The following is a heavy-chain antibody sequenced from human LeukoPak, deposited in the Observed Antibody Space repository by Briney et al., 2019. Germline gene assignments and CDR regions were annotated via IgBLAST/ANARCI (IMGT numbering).Heavy chain of an antibody. Sequence: SGTLSLTCTVSGGSISRSDYYWGWIRQPPGKGLEWIGSGHYSGSTYNNPSLKSQVTISVDTSKNQFSLNLNSVSAADTAVYYCVSPYLGRFDYWGQGILVTVSS. CDR1: GGSISRSDYY. CDR3: VSPYLGRFDY. V-gene: IGHV4-39*01. J-gene: IGHJ4*02. CDR2: GHYSGST.